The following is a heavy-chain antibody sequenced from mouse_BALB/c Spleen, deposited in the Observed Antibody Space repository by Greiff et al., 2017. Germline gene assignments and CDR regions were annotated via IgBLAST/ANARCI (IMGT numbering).Heavy chain of an antibody. CDR3: ARERYGTTFDY. CDR2: INSNGGST. D-gene: IGHD2-14*01. V-gene: IGHV5-6-3*01. Sequence: EVKLQESGGGLVQPGGSLKLSCAASGFTFSSYGMSWVRQTPDKRLELVATINSNGGSTYYPDSVKGRFTISRDNAKNTLYLQMSSLKSEDTAMFYCARERYGTTFDYWGQGTTLTVSS. J-gene: IGHJ2*01. CDR1: GFTFSSYG.